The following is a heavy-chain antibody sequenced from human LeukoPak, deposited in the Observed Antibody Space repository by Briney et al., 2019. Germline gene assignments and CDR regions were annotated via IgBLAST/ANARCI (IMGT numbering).Heavy chain of an antibody. V-gene: IGHV3-11*01. D-gene: IGHD3-22*01. J-gene: IGHJ4*02. CDR3: AREYYYDSSGPIGC. Sequence: NPGGSLRLSCAASGFTFSDYYMSWIRQAPGKGLEWVSYISSSGSTIYYADSVKGRFTISRDNAKNSLYLQMNSLRAEDTAVYYCAREYYYDSSGPIGCWGQGTLVTVSS. CDR2: ISSSGSTI. CDR1: GFTFSDYY.